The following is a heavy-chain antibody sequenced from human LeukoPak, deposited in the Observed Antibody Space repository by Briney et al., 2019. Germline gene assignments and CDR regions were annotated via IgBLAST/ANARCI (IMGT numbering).Heavy chain of an antibody. D-gene: IGHD3-10*01. CDR3: ARGRGSAYYYGSGSRYFDY. CDR1: GGSFSGYY. V-gene: IGHV4-34*01. CDR2: INHSGST. J-gene: IGHJ4*02. Sequence: PSETLSLTCAVYGGSFSGYYWSWIRQPPGKGLEWIGEINHSGSTNYNPSLKSRVTISVDTSKNQFSLKLNSVTAADTAVYYCARGRGSAYYYGSGSRYFDYWGQGTLVTVSS.